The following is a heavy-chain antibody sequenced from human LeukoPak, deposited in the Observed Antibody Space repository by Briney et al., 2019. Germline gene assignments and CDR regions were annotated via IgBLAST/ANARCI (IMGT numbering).Heavy chain of an antibody. V-gene: IGHV1-46*01. CDR2: INPSGGST. CDR3: ARTRGYYFDY. J-gene: IGHJ4*02. Sequence: ASVRVSCKASGYSFTNYYMHWARQAPGQGPEWMGMINPSGGSTTYAQKFQGRVTMTRDMSTSTVYMELSSLTSEDTAVYYCARTRGYYFDYWGQGTLVTVSS. CDR1: GYSFTNYY.